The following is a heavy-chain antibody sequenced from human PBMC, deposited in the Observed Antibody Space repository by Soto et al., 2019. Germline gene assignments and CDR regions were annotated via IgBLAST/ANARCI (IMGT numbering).Heavy chain of an antibody. CDR2: IYYSGST. J-gene: IGHJ5*02. V-gene: IGHV4-61*08. CDR1: GGSISSGDYY. CDR3: AREYCSGGSCYSSPGWFDP. Sequence: PSETLSLTCTVSGGSISSGDYYWSWIRQTPGKGLEWIGYIYYSGSTNYNPSLKSRVTISVDTSKNQFSLKLSSVTAADTAVYYCAREYCSGGSCYSSPGWFDPWGQGTLVTVSS. D-gene: IGHD2-15*01.